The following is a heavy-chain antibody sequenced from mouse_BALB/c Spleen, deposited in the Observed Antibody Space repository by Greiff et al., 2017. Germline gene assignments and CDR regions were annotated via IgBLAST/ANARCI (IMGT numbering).Heavy chain of an antibody. CDR2: IWAGGST. D-gene: IGHD2-12*01. J-gene: IGHJ3*01. Sequence: VQLQESGPGLVAPSQSLSITCTVSGFSLTSYGVHWVRQPPGKGLEWLGVIWAGGSTNYNSALMSRLSISKDNSKSRVFLKMNSLQTDDTAMYYCARENDGAWFAYWGQGTLVTVSA. CDR3: ARENDGAWFAY. CDR1: GFSLTSYG. V-gene: IGHV2-9*02.